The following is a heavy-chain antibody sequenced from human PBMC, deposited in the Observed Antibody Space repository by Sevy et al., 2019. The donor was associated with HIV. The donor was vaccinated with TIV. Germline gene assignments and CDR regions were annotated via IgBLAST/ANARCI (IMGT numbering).Heavy chain of an antibody. D-gene: IGHD1-26*01. Sequence: SETLSLTCTVSGGSISSYYWSWIRQPPGKGLEWIGYIYYSGSTNYNPSLKSRVTISVDTSKNQFSLKLSSVTAADTAVYYCARLRYSGSYYCDYWGQGTLVTVSS. CDR3: ARLRYSGSYYCDY. V-gene: IGHV4-59*08. CDR1: GGSISSYY. CDR2: IYYSGST. J-gene: IGHJ4*02.